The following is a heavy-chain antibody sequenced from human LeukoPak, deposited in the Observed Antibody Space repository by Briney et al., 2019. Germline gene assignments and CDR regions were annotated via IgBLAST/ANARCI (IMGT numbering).Heavy chain of an antibody. CDR2: ISAYNDNT. V-gene: IGHV1-18*01. D-gene: IGHD3-22*01. CDR3: ARANYDSSGYRYYYYYYYMDV. J-gene: IGHJ6*03. Sequence: GASVKVSCKASGYTFTSYGISWVRQAPGQGLEWMGWISAYNDNTDYAQKLQGRVTMTTDKSTSTAYMELSSLRSEDTAVYYCARANYDSSGYRYYYYYYYMDVWGKGTTVTVSS. CDR1: GYTFTSYG.